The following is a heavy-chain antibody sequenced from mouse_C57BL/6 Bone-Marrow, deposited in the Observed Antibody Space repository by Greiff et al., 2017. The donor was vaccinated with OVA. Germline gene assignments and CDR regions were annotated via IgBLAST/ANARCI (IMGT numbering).Heavy chain of an antibody. CDR1: GFTFSDYY. D-gene: IGHD1-1*01. CDR2: ISNGGGST. Sequence: EVKLQESGGGLVQPGGSLKLSCAASGFTFSDYYMYWVRQTPEKRLEWVAYISNGGGSTYYPDTVKGRFTISRDNAKNTLYLQMSRLKSEDTAMYYCARQGNYYGRYPTLWDCWGQGTSVTVSS. J-gene: IGHJ4*01. V-gene: IGHV5-12*01. CDR3: ARQGNYYGRYPTLWDC.